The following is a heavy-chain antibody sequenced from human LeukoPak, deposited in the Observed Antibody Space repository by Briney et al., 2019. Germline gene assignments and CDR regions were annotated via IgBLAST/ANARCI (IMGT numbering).Heavy chain of an antibody. CDR2: IIPIFGTA. D-gene: IGHD2-2*01. CDR1: GGTFSSYA. V-gene: IGHV1-69*13. CDR3: AREREVVPAAKVWFDP. Sequence: ASVKVSYKASGGTFSSYAISWVRQAPGQGLEWMGGIIPIFGTANYAQKFQGRVTITADESTSTAYMELSSLRSEDTAVYYCAREREVVPAAKVWFDPWGQGTLVTVSS. J-gene: IGHJ5*02.